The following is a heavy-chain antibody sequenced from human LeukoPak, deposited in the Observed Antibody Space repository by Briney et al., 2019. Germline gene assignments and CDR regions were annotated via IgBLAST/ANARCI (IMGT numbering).Heavy chain of an antibody. CDR1: GGSFFGSH. D-gene: IGHD4-23*01. Sequence: SETLSLTCAVSGGSFFGSHWNWIRQSPEKGLEWIGEINHSGRTNYNPSLKSRVTISVDTSKSQFFLKLTSVTAADTAVYYCARDPTTVVTLPYYSDFCGQGTLVTVSA. CDR2: INHSGRT. V-gene: IGHV4-34*01. CDR3: ARDPTTVVTLPYYSDF. J-gene: IGHJ4*02.